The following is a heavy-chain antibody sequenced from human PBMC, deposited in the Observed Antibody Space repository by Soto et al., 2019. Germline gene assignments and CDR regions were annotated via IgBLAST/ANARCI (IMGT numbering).Heavy chain of an antibody. V-gene: IGHV3-30*18. D-gene: IGHD4-4*01. J-gene: IGHJ3*02. Sequence: PGGSLRLSCAASGFTFSSYGMHWVRQAPGKGLEWVAVISYDGSNKYYADSVKGRFTISRDNSKNTLYLQMNSLRAEDTAVYYCAKHTVRGAFDIWGQGTMVT. CDR1: GFTFSSYG. CDR2: ISYDGSNK. CDR3: AKHTVRGAFDI.